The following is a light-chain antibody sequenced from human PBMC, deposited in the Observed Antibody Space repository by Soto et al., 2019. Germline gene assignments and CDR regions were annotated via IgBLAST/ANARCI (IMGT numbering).Light chain of an antibody. V-gene: IGLV2-11*01. Sequence: QSVLTQPRSVSGSPGQSVTISCTGTSSDVGGYNYVSWYQQHPGIAPKLMIYDVSKRPSGVPDRFSGSKSGNTASLTISGLQAEDEADYYCCSYAGSYTFYVFGTGTKLTVL. CDR2: DVS. CDR1: SSDVGGYNY. J-gene: IGLJ1*01. CDR3: CSYAGSYTFYV.